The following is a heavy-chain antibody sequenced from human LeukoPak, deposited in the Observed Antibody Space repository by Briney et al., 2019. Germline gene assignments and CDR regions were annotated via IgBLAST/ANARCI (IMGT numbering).Heavy chain of an antibody. Sequence: GGSLRLSCAAYGFTFRNNWMTWVRQAQGKGLEWVAHIKEDGSAQNYIDSVKGRFTISRDNAKNSLFLQMNSVRAEDTAIYYCARDLGWFHFDSWGQGTLVTVSS. CDR2: IKEDGSAQ. J-gene: IGHJ4*02. CDR1: GFTFRNNW. D-gene: IGHD2-15*01. V-gene: IGHV3-7*01. CDR3: ARDLGWFHFDS.